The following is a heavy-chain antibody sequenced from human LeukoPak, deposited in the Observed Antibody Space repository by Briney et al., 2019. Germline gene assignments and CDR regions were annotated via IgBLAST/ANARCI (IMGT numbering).Heavy chain of an antibody. CDR3: ARDHDYVWGSYRHTADY. CDR1: GYTFTSYG. J-gene: IGHJ4*02. V-gene: IGHV1-18*01. CDR2: ISGYNGYT. D-gene: IGHD3-16*02. Sequence: ASVKVSCKASGYTFTSYGISWVRQAPGQGLEWMGWISGYNGYTKYAQKLQGRVTMTTDTSTSTAYMELRSLRSDDTAVYYCARDHDYVWGSYRHTADYWGQGTLVTVSS.